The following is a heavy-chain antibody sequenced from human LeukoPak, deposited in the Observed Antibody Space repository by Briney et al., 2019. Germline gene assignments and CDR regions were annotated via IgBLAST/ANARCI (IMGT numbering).Heavy chain of an antibody. D-gene: IGHD2/OR15-2a*01. V-gene: IGHV3-30-3*01. Sequence: PGGSLRLSCAASGFTFSNYAMHWVRQAPGKGLEWVALISCDGGIKYYADSVKGRFTFSRDNSKDTLYLQMNSMRPEDTAVYYRAREWPSMGYFDYWGQGTLVTVSS. J-gene: IGHJ4*02. CDR3: AREWPSMGYFDY. CDR1: GFTFSNYA. CDR2: ISCDGGIK.